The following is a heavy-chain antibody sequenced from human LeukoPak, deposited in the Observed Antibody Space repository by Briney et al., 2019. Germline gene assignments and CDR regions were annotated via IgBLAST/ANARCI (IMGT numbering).Heavy chain of an antibody. V-gene: IGHV3-23*01. Sequence: GGSLRLSCAASGFTFSSYAMSWVRQAPGKGLEWVSAISGSGGSTYYADSVKGRFTISRDNSKNTLYLQMNSLRAEDTAVCYCAKIIVAAMPYYYGMDVWGQGTTVTVSS. J-gene: IGHJ6*02. CDR1: GFTFSSYA. D-gene: IGHD2-2*01. CDR2: ISGSGGST. CDR3: AKIIVAAMPYYYGMDV.